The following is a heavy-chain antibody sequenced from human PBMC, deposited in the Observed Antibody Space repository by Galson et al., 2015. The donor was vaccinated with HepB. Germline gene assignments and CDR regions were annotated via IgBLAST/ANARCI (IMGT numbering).Heavy chain of an antibody. V-gene: IGHV4-39*01. D-gene: IGHD1-14*01. Sequence: TLSLTCAVSGGSISSNNYYWGWIRQPPGKGLEWIGIISYSGITFHNSSLKSRVTISVDASNNEFSLKLSSVTATDTAVYYCARHDSRTPNMDVWGKGTTVTVSS. CDR3: ARHDSRTPNMDV. CDR2: ISYSGIT. J-gene: IGHJ6*03. CDR1: GGSISSNNYY.